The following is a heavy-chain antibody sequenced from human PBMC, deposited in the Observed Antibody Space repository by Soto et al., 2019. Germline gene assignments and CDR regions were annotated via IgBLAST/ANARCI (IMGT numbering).Heavy chain of an antibody. CDR1: GYTFTSYA. J-gene: IGHJ5*02. CDR3: ARAHFNYYGSESHFNWFDP. D-gene: IGHD3-10*01. CDR2: INAGNGNT. Sequence: GASVKVSCKASGYTFTSYAMHWVRQAPGQGLEWMGWINAGNGNTKYSQKFQGRVIITRDTSASTVYMELSSLRSEDTAVYYCARAHFNYYGSESHFNWFDPWGQGTLVTVSS. V-gene: IGHV1-3*01.